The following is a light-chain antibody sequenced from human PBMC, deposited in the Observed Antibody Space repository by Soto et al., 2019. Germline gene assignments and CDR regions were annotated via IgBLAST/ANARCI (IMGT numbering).Light chain of an antibody. Sequence: EIVLTQSPATLSLSPGERATLSCRASQSVSSHLAWYQQKPGQAPRLLIYDASNSATGIPARFSGSGSGTDFTLTIRSLEPEDFAVYYCQQSSNWPPYTFGQGTKLEIK. CDR3: QQSSNWPPYT. J-gene: IGKJ2*01. CDR2: DAS. CDR1: QSVSSH. V-gene: IGKV3-11*01.